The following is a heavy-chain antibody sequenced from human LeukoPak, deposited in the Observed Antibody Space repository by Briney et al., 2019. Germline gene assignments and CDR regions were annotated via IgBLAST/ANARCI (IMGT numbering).Heavy chain of an antibody. CDR2: IYYSGST. J-gene: IGHJ5*02. CDR3: ARGGPMVRGVIPFDP. Sequence: SQTLSLTCTVSGGSISSSSYYWGWIRQPPGKGLEWIGSIYYSGSTYYNPSLKSRVTISVDTSKNQFSLKLSSVTAADTAVYYCARGGPMVRGVIPFDPWGQGTLVTVSS. CDR1: GGSISSSSYY. D-gene: IGHD3-10*01. V-gene: IGHV4-39*01.